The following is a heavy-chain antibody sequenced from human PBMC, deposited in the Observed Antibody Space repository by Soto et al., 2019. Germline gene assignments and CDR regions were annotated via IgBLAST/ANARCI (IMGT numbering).Heavy chain of an antibody. Sequence: SETLSLTCAVSGYSISSGYYWGWIRQPPGKGLEWIGSIYYSGSTHYNPSLKSRVTISVDTSKNQFSLKLSSVTAADTAVYYCAVNWNDFDYWGQGTLVTVPQ. V-gene: IGHV4-38-2*01. D-gene: IGHD1-1*01. J-gene: IGHJ4*02. CDR1: GYSISSGYY. CDR3: AVNWNDFDY. CDR2: IYYSGST.